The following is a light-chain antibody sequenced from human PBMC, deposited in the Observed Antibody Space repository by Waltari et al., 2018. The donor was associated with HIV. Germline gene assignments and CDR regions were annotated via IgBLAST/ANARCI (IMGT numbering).Light chain of an antibody. CDR3: AVWDDSLGGAV. Sequence: QSVVNQPPSASGTPGQRVTISCSGSGSHIGTYSVTWYQHFPGTAPKLLIYMNDQRPSGVPGRFSGSQSGTSASLAISGLQYDDEADYYCAVWDDSLGGAVFGGGTKLTVL. CDR2: MND. V-gene: IGLV1-47*01. CDR1: GSHIGTYS. J-gene: IGLJ2*01.